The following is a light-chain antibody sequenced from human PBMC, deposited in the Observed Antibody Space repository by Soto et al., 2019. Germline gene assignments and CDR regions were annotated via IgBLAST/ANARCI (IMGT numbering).Light chain of an antibody. CDR1: QSIDTF. CDR2: APS. J-gene: IGKJ2*01. V-gene: IGKV1-39*01. Sequence: DIQLTQSPSSLSASVGDRVSITCRASQSIDTFLIWYQQTPGKAPKVLMYAPSSLQTGVPSRFSGSGSGTDFTLTISCLEPEDFATYSCQQHYNAPFTFGQGTKLDIK. CDR3: QQHYNAPFT.